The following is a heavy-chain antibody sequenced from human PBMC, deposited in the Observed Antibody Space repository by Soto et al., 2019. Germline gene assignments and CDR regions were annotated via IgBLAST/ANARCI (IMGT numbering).Heavy chain of an antibody. V-gene: IGHV1-3*01. Sequence: QVQLVQSGAEVKKPGASVKVSCKASGYTFTSYAMHWVRQAPGQRLEWMGWINAGNGNTKYSQKFQGRVTITRDTXXXXXXXXXXXXXXXXXXXXXXXXXXXXXXXXDXWGQGTLVTVSS. CDR1: GYTFTSYA. CDR3: XXXXXXXXXXDX. J-gene: IGHJ4*02. CDR2: INAGNGNT.